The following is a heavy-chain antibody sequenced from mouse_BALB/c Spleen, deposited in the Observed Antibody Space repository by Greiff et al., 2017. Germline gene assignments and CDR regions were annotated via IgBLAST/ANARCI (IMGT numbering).Heavy chain of an antibody. D-gene: IGHD2-4*01. V-gene: IGHV2-4-1*01. CDR3: ARRSTMITYYAMDY. CDR1: GFSLTSYG. J-gene: IGHJ4*01. Sequence: QVQLKESGPGLVQPSQSLSITCTVSGFSLTSYGVRWVRQSPGKGLEWLGVIWSGGSTDYNAAFISRLSISKDNSKSQVFFKMNSLQADDTAIYYCARRSTMITYYAMDYWGQGTSVTVSS. CDR2: IWSGGST.